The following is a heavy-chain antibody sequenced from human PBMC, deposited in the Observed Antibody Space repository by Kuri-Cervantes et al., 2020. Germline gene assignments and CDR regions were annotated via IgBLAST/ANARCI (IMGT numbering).Heavy chain of an antibody. CDR2: ISYDGSNK. V-gene: IGHV3-30-3*01. CDR1: GFTFSSYA. J-gene: IGHJ3*02. D-gene: IGHD4-11*01. CDR3: AKDRLGYNSNWPDDSFDI. Sequence: GESLKISCAASGFTFSSYAMHWVRQAPGKGLEWVAVISYDGSNKYYADSVKGRFSISRDNSKNTLFLQMDSLRVEDTAMYYCAKDRLGYNSNWPDDSFDIWGHGTMVTVSS.